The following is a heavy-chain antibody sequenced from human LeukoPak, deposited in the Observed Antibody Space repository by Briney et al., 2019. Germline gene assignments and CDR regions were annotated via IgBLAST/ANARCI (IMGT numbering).Heavy chain of an antibody. J-gene: IGHJ4*02. Sequence: ASVKVSCKASGYTFTSYDINWVRQATGQGLEWMGWMNPNSGNTGYAQKFQGRVTMTRNTSISTAYMELSSLRSEDTAVYYCAREAFGIAAAGLDYWGQGTLVTVSS. CDR3: AREAFGIAAAGLDY. V-gene: IGHV1-8*01. CDR2: MNPNSGNT. D-gene: IGHD6-13*01. CDR1: GYTFTSYD.